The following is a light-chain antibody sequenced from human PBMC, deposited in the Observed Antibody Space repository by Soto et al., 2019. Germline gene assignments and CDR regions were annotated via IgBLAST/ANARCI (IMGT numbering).Light chain of an antibody. CDR2: AAS. V-gene: IGKV1-39*01. J-gene: IGKJ1*01. CDR1: QGIGND. Sequence: DIQMTQCPSSLSASVGDRVTIACRASQGIGNDLGWYQQKPGKAPKLLIYAASSLQSGVPSRFSGSGSGTDFTLTISSLQPEDFATYYCQQSYSTLWTFGQGTKV. CDR3: QQSYSTLWT.